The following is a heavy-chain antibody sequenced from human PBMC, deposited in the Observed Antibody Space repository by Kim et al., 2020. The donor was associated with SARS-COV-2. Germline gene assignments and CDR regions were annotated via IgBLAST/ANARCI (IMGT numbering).Heavy chain of an antibody. V-gene: IGHV1-8*01. CDR3: ARGVRRQWLVRGFSYYFDY. D-gene: IGHD6-19*01. Sequence: ASVKVSCKASGYTFTSYDINWVRQATGHGLEWMGWMNPNSGNTGYAQKFQGRVTMTRHTSISTAYMELSSLRSEDTAVYYCARGVRRQWLVRGFSYYFDYWGQGTLVTVSS. J-gene: IGHJ4*01. CDR1: GYTFTSYD. CDR2: MNPNSGNT.